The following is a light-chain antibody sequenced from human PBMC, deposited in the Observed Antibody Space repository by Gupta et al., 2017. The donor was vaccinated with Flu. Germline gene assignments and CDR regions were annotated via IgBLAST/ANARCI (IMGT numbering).Light chain of an antibody. Sequence: DIQMTQSPSTLSASVGDRVTITCRASQSISSWLAWYQQKPGKAPKLLIYKASSLESGFPSRFSGSGSGTEFTLTISSLQPDDFATYYCQQYNSYLWTFGQGTKVEIK. CDR2: KAS. CDR3: QQYNSYLWT. CDR1: QSISSW. J-gene: IGKJ1*01. V-gene: IGKV1-5*03.